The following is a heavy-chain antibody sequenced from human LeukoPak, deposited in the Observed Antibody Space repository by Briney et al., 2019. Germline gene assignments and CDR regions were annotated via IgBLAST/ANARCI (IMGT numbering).Heavy chain of an antibody. D-gene: IGHD5-24*01. Sequence: ASVKVSCKASGYTFTGYYMHWVRQAPGQGLEWMGRINPNSGGTNYAQKFQGRVTMTRDTSISTAYMELSRLRSDDTAVYYCARDRYHYGVATTSFDYWGQGTLVTVSS. CDR3: ARDRYHYGVATTSFDY. CDR1: GYTFTGYY. V-gene: IGHV1-2*06. CDR2: INPNSGGT. J-gene: IGHJ4*02.